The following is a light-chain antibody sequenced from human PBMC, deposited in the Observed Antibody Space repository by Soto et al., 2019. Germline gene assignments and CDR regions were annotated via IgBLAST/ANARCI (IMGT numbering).Light chain of an antibody. CDR1: QSISGW. Sequence: DILMTQSPSTLSASVGDRVTITCRASQSISGWLAWYQQKPGKAPKLLIYKASSLESGVPSRFSGSGSGTEFTLTITNLQPDDFATYYCQQCYTYWTFGQGTKVDIK. V-gene: IGKV1-5*03. CDR2: KAS. J-gene: IGKJ1*01. CDR3: QQCYTYWT.